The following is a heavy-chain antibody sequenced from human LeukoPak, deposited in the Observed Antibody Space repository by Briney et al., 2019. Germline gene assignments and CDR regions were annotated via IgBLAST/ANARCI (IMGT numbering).Heavy chain of an antibody. Sequence: GSLRLSCAASGFTFSSYSMNWVRQAPGMGLEWVSFISSSITGIYYADSVKGRFTISRDNAKNSVYLQMNTLRDEDTAVYYCARAGSGWSFDYWGQGTLVTVSS. D-gene: IGHD6-19*01. J-gene: IGHJ4*02. V-gene: IGHV3-48*02. CDR1: GFTFSSYS. CDR2: ISSSITGI. CDR3: ARAGSGWSFDY.